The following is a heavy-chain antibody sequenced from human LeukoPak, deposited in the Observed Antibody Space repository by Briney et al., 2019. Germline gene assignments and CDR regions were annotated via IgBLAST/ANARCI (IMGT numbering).Heavy chain of an antibody. D-gene: IGHD3-3*01. J-gene: IGHJ4*02. V-gene: IGHV3-7*01. CDR3: AGAPGFGFWSGYFDY. CDR1: GFTFSSYW. Sequence: GGSLRLSCAASGFTFSSYWMSWVRQAPGKGLEWVANIKQDGSEKYYVDSVKGRFTISRDNAKNSLYLQMNSLRAEDTAVYYCAGAPGFGFWSGYFDYWGQGTLVTVSS. CDR2: IKQDGSEK.